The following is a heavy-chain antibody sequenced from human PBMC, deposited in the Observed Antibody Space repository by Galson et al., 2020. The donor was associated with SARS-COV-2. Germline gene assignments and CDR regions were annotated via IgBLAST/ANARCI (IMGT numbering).Heavy chain of an antibody. CDR2: ISAYNGNT. V-gene: IGHV1-18*01. CDR3: ARGVSGYSSSWPFDY. D-gene: IGHD6-13*01. Sequence: ASVKVSCKASGYTFTSYGISWVRQAPGQGLEWMGWISAYNGNTNYAQKLQGRVTMTTDTSTSTAYMELRSLRSDDTAVYYCARGVSGYSSSWPFDYWGQGTLVTVSS. J-gene: IGHJ4*02. CDR1: GYTFTSYG.